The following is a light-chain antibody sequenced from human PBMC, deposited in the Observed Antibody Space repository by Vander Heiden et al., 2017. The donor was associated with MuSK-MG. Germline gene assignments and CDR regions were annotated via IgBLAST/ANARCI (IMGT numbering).Light chain of an antibody. Sequence: QSFLAQPPSASGTPGPRSPISCSGSSSNLGGNYVNWYQQHPVTAPKLLIYRNYQRPSGVPVRFSGSKSGTSASLAISGLRSDDETDYYCAVWDDSLNGPVFGGGTKLTVL. CDR3: AVWDDSLNGPV. CDR1: SSNLGGNY. CDR2: RNY. J-gene: IGLJ3*02. V-gene: IGLV1-47*01.